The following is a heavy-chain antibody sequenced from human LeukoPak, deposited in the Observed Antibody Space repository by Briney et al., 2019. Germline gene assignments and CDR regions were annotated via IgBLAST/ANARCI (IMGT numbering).Heavy chain of an antibody. J-gene: IGHJ4*02. D-gene: IGHD6-13*01. Sequence: GGSLRLSCAASGFTVSSNYMSWVRQAPGKGLEWVSVIYSDGSTYYADSVKGRFTISRDNSKNTLYLQMNSLRAEDTAVYYCARDQGYSSWYYFDYWGQGTLVTVSS. CDR3: ARDQGYSSWYYFDY. CDR2: IYSDGST. V-gene: IGHV3-53*01. CDR1: GFTVSSNY.